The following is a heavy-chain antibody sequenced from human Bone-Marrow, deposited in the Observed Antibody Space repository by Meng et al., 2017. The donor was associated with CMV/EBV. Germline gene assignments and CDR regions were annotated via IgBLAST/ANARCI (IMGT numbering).Heavy chain of an antibody. J-gene: IGHJ4*02. D-gene: IGHD2/OR15-2a*01. Sequence: GESLKISCAASGFTFSSYAMHWVRQAPGKGLEWVAVISYDGSNKYYADSVKDRFTLSRDNSKNTLYLQMTSLTPEDTALYYCARRREYCTTGACQTYFDQWGQGTRVTVSS. CDR3: ARRREYCTTGACQTYFDQ. CDR1: GFTFSSYA. CDR2: ISYDGSNK. V-gene: IGHV3-30*14.